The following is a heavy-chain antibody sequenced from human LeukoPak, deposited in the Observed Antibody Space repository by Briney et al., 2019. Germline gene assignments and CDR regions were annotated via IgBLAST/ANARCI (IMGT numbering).Heavy chain of an antibody. CDR1: GYTFTSYE. Sequence: ASVKVSCKASGYTFTSYEINWVRQATGQGLEWMGWMNPNSGNTGYAQKFQGRVTMTRNTSISTAYMELSSLRSEDTAVYYCARAYYYDSSGYYYSYYYYYYGMDVWGQGTTVTVSS. J-gene: IGHJ6*02. CDR2: MNPNSGNT. V-gene: IGHV1-8*01. D-gene: IGHD3-22*01. CDR3: ARAYYYDSSGYYYSYYYYYYGMDV.